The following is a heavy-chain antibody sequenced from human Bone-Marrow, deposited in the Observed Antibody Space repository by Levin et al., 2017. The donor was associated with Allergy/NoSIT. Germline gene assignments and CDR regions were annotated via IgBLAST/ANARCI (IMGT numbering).Heavy chain of an antibody. CDR3: AHRRIASAGSHFDH. CDR1: GLPLTTHGVG. D-gene: IGHD6-13*01. Sequence: QTLSLTCALSGLPLTTHGVGVAWIRQTPGKALEWLALIYWDDDKRIRPSLMNRLSINKDTSKNEVVLTMTNMDPVDTATYYCAHRRIASAGSHFDHWGRGILVTVSS. J-gene: IGHJ4*02. V-gene: IGHV2-5*02. CDR2: IYWDDDK.